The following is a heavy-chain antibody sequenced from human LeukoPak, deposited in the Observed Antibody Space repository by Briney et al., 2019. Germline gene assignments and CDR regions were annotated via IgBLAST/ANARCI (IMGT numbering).Heavy chain of an antibody. CDR1: GFTFSSYG. CDR2: ISGSGGST. Sequence: PGGSLRLSCAASGFTFSSYGMSWVRQAPGKGLEWVSAISGSGGSTYYADSVKGRLAISRDNSKNTLYLQMNSLRAEDTAVYYCAKSSTADQSYYMDVWGKGTTVTVSS. V-gene: IGHV3-23*01. D-gene: IGHD2-2*01. CDR3: AKSSTADQSYYMDV. J-gene: IGHJ6*03.